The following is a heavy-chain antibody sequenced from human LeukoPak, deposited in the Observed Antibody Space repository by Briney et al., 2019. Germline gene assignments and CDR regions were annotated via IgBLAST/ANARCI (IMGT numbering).Heavy chain of an antibody. J-gene: IGHJ4*02. D-gene: IGHD3-3*01. CDR1: GYTFTGYC. CDR3: ARDYDFWSGYYKLLDY. V-gene: IGHV1-2*02. CDR2: INPNSGGT. Sequence: ASVKVSCKXSGYTFTGYCMHWVRQAPGQGLEWMGWINPNSGGTNYAQKFQGRVTMTRDTSISTAYMELSRLRSDDTAVYYCARDYDFWSGYYKLLDYWGQGTLVTVPS.